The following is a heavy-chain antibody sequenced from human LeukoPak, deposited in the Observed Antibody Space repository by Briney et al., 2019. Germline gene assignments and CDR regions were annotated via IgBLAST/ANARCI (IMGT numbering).Heavy chain of an antibody. CDR2: IYSSGSI. CDR1: GDSISSGDYY. V-gene: IGHV4-30-4*01. CDR3: AIDTYSGYDTGLGLGY. Sequence: PSQTLSLTCTVSGDSISSGDYYWSWIRQPPGKGLEWIGYIYSSGSIYYNPSLRSRVSISINRSKNQFSLKLTSVTAVDTAVYYCAIDTYSGYDTGLGLGYWGQGTLVTVSS. D-gene: IGHD5-12*01. J-gene: IGHJ4*02.